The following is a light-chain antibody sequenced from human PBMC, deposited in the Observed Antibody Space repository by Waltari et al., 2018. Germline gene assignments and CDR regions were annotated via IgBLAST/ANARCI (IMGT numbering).Light chain of an antibody. Sequence: WYPPHPGGAPKLLVYEVSKRPSGVSSRFSGSKSGKTASLTIAGLQAEDEGDYYCCAFAGYGVYVFGSGTHVAVL. CDR2: EVS. CDR3: CAFAGYGVYV. J-gene: IGLJ1*01. V-gene: IGLV2-23*02.